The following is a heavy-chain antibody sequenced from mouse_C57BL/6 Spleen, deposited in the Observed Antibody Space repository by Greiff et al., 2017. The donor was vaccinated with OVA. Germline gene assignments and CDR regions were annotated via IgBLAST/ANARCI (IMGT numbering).Heavy chain of an antibody. J-gene: IGHJ1*03. V-gene: IGHV1-64*01. CDR2: IHPNSGST. CDR3: ARWYYYGSSYWYFDV. D-gene: IGHD1-1*01. Sequence: VKVVESGAELVKPGASVKLSCKASGYTFTSYWMHWVKQRPGQGLEWIGMIHPNSGSTNYNEKFKSKATLTVDKSSSTAYMQLSSLTSEDSAVYYCARWYYYGSSYWYFDVWGTGTTVTVSS. CDR1: GYTFTSYW.